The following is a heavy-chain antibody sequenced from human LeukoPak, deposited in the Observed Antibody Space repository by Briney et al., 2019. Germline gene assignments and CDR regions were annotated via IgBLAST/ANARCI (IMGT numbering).Heavy chain of an antibody. CDR2: IYPGDSDT. J-gene: IGHJ6*02. Sequence: GESLKISCKGSGYSFTSYWIGWVRQMPGKGLEWMGIIYPGDSDTRYSPSFQGQVTISADKSISTAYLQWSSLKASDTAMYYCARRGILTGYSSYYGMDVWGQGTAVTVSS. CDR3: ARRGILTGYSSYYGMDV. CDR1: GYSFTSYW. V-gene: IGHV5-51*01. D-gene: IGHD3-9*01.